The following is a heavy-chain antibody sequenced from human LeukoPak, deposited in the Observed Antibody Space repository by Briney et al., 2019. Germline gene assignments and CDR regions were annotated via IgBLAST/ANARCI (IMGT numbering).Heavy chain of an antibody. CDR3: ARPTRHYYDSSGYYPSFDY. CDR2: ISGSGGST. V-gene: IGHV3-23*01. Sequence: GGTLRLSCAASGFTFSSYGMSWVRQAPGKGLEWVSAISGSGGSTYYADSVKGRFTISRDNSKNTLYLQMNSLRAEDTAVYYCARPTRHYYDSSGYYPSFDYWGQGTLVTVSS. J-gene: IGHJ4*02. D-gene: IGHD3-22*01. CDR1: GFTFSSYG.